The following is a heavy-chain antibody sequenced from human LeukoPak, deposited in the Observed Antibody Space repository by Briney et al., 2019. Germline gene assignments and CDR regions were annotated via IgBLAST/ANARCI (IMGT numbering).Heavy chain of an antibody. CDR2: IYHSGST. J-gene: IGHJ4*02. Sequence: PSETLSLTCTVSGYSISSGYYWGWIRQPPGQGLEWIGSIYHSGSTYYNPSLKSRVTISVDTSKNQFSLKLSSVTAADTAVYYCAGKSPREDFDYWGQGTLVTVSS. V-gene: IGHV4-38-2*02. D-gene: IGHD1-26*01. CDR3: AGKSPREDFDY. CDR1: GYSISSGYY.